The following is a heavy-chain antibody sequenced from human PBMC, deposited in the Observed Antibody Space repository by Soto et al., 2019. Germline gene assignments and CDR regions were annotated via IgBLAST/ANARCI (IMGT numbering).Heavy chain of an antibody. J-gene: IGHJ6*02. CDR3: ARVGYCSGGSCYGYYYYYGMDV. CDR2: IYYGGST. CDR1: GGSISSGGYY. Sequence: PLETLSLTCTVSGGSISSGGYYWSWIRQHPGKGLEWIGYIYYGGSTYYNPSLKSRVTISVDTSKNQFSLKLTSVTAADTAVYYCARVGYCSGGSCYGYYYYYGMDVWGQGTTVTVSS. D-gene: IGHD2-15*01. V-gene: IGHV4-31*03.